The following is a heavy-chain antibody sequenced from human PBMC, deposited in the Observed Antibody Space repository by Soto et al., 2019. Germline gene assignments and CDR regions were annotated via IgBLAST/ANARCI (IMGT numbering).Heavy chain of an antibody. J-gene: IGHJ4*02. CDR3: ARGVRGFGEPDIDY. Sequence: QVQLVDSGGGVVQPGRSLRLSCATSGFTFSNYPMHWVRQAPGKGLEWVAVISYDGTNKYYADSVKGRFTISRDDSKNTLYLQMNSLRPEDTAIYYCARGVRGFGEPDIDYWGQGTLVTVSS. V-gene: IGHV3-30-3*01. CDR2: ISYDGTNK. CDR1: GFTFSNYP. D-gene: IGHD3-10*01.